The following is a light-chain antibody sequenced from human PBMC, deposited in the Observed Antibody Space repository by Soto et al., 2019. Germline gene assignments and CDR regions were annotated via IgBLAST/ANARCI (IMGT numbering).Light chain of an antibody. CDR1: SSDVGGYNY. V-gene: IGLV2-8*01. J-gene: IGLJ1*01. CDR2: DVT. Sequence: QSALTQPPSASGSPGQSVTISCTGTSSDVGGYNYVSWYQHHPGKAPKFMIFDVTKRPSGVPDRFSGSKSGNTASLTISGLQAEDEADYYCCSYAGGNTYVFGTGTKLTVL. CDR3: CSYAGGNTYV.